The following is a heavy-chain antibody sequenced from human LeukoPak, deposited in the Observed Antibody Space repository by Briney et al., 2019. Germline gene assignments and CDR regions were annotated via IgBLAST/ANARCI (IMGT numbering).Heavy chain of an antibody. CDR3: ARLRGIILGALLHYYFDY. Sequence: ETLSLTCTVSGGSISGSSYSWGWIRQPPGKGLEWIGSISYSGNTYYSPSLKSRVTISIDTSKNQFSLRLSSVTAADTAVYYCARLRGIILGALLHYYFDYWGQGTLVSVSS. CDR2: ISYSGNT. V-gene: IGHV4-39*01. CDR1: GGSISGSSYS. D-gene: IGHD1-26*01. J-gene: IGHJ4*02.